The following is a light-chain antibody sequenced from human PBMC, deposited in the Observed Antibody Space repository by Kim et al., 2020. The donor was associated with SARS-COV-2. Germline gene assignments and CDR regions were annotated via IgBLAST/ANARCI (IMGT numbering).Light chain of an antibody. Sequence: SSELTQDPAVSVALGQTVRITCQGDSLRSYYATWYQQKPGQAPKLVIYGKNNWPSGIPDRFSGSSSGNTASLTIPGTQAGDEADYYCNSRDSNDNVVFGG. J-gene: IGLJ2*01. CDR1: SLRSYY. CDR3: NSRDSNDNVV. CDR2: GKN. V-gene: IGLV3-19*01.